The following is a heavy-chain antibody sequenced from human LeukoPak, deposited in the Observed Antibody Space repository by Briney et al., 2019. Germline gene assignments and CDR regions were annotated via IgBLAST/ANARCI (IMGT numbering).Heavy chain of an antibody. CDR1: GFTFSSYA. CDR3: AREIYDSSGYPGDAFDI. V-gene: IGHV3-23*01. CDR2: ISGGGGST. Sequence: GGSLRLSCAASGFTFSSYAMSWVRQAPGKGLEWVSAISGGGGSTYYADSVKGRFSMSRDNSKNTLYLQVNSLRAEDTAVYYCAREIYDSSGYPGDAFDIWGQGTMVTVSS. D-gene: IGHD3-22*01. J-gene: IGHJ3*02.